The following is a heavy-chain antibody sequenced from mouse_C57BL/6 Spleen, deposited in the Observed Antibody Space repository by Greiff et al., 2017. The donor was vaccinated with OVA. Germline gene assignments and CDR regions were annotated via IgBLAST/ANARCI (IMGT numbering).Heavy chain of an antibody. V-gene: IGHV5-9-1*02. CDR1: GFTFSSYA. Sequence: EVQGVESGAGLVKPGGSLKLSCAASGFTFSSYAMSWVRQTPEKRLEWVAYISSGGDYIYYADTVKGRFTISRDNARNTLYLQMSSLKSEDTAMYYCTRDARKYFDVWGTGTTVTVSS. CDR3: TRDARKYFDV. CDR2: ISSGGDYI. J-gene: IGHJ1*03.